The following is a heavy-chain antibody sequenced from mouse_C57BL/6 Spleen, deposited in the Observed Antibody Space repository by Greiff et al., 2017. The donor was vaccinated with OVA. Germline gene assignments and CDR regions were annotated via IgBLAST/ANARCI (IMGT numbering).Heavy chain of an antibody. CDR2: IWSGGSP. D-gene: IGHD6-1*01. J-gene: IGHJ4*01. CDR3: ARDAVPYAMDY. Sequence: VQLQQSGPGLVQPSQSLSITCTVSGFSLTSYGVHWVRQSPGKGLEWLGVIWSGGSPDYNAAFISSLSISKDKSKSQVFIKMNSLQADDTAIYYCARDAVPYAMDYWGQGTSVTVSA. V-gene: IGHV2-2*01. CDR1: GFSLTSYG.